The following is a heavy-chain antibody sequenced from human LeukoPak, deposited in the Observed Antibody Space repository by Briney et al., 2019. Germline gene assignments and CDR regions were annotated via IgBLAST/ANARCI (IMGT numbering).Heavy chain of an antibody. CDR2: ISGSGGSA. CDR3: ASDSHSSSWYAY. V-gene: IGHV3-23*01. Sequence: PGGSLRLSCAASGFTFTSYAMNWARQAPGKGLEWVSAISGSGGSAFYADSVKGRFTISRDTSKNMLYLQMNSLRAEDTAVYYCASDSHSSSWYAYWGQGTLVTVSS. D-gene: IGHD6-13*01. J-gene: IGHJ4*02. CDR1: GFTFTSYA.